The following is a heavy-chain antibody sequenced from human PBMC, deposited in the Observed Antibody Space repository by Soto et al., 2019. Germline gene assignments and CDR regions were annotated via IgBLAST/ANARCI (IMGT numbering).Heavy chain of an antibody. CDR2: VSYDGNDK. CDR3: ARGIGNNWNYVWFDP. D-gene: IGHD1-7*01. J-gene: IGHJ5*02. V-gene: IGHV3-30*03. Sequence: QVQVVESGGGVVQPGRSLRLSCAASGFTFSSHGMHWVRQAPGKGLEWVAGVSYDGNDKYYADSVKGRFTISRDNSKNTLYLQMNSLRVEDTAVYYCARGIGNNWNYVWFDPWSQGTLVTVSS. CDR1: GFTFSSHG.